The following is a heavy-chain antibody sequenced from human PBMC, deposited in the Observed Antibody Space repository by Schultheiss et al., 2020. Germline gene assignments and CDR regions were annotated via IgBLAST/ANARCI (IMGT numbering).Heavy chain of an antibody. CDR3: AREVYAIPHYYYYYGMDV. V-gene: IGHV1-69*04. Sequence: SVKVSCKASGGTFSSYAISWVRQAPGQGLEWMGRIIPILGIANYAQKFQGRVTITADKSTSTAYMELSSLRSEDTAVYYCAREVYAIPHYYYYYGMDVWGQGTTVTVSS. D-gene: IGHD2-8*01. CDR1: GGTFSSYA. CDR2: IIPILGIA. J-gene: IGHJ6*02.